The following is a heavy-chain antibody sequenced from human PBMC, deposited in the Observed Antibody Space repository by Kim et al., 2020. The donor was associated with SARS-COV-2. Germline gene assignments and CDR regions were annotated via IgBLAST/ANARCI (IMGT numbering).Heavy chain of an antibody. CDR3: ARDRTVTQGLCFDY. J-gene: IGHJ4*02. V-gene: IGHV3-53*01. Sequence: ADSVKDRFTISRDNSKNTLYPQMNSLRAEDTAVYYCARDRTVTQGLCFDYWGQGTLVTVSS. D-gene: IGHD4-17*01.